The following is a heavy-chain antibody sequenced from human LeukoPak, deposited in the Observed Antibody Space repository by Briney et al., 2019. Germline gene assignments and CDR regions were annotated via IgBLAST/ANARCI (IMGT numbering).Heavy chain of an antibody. Sequence: GGSLRLSCAASGFTFSNYGINWVRQAPGKGLEWLSYTSGSSSTMFYADSVKGRFTISRDNAKNSLYLQMNSLRAEDTAVYYCARSTPSGGFDPWGQGTLVTVSS. J-gene: IGHJ5*02. D-gene: IGHD2-2*01. CDR2: TSGSSSTM. CDR1: GFTFSNYG. V-gene: IGHV3-48*01. CDR3: ARSTPSGGFDP.